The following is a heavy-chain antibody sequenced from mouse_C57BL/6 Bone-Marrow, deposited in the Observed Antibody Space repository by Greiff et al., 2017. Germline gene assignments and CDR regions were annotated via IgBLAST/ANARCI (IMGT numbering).Heavy chain of an antibody. V-gene: IGHV5-4*01. D-gene: IGHD4-1*01. CDR2: ISDGGSYT. Sequence: EVQVVESGGGLVKPGGSLKLSCAASGFTFSSYAMSWVRQTPEKRLEWVATISDGGSYTYYPDTVKGRFTISRDNAKNNLYLQMSHLKSEDTAMYYCAREWGLTSYAMDYWGQGTSVTVSS. CDR3: AREWGLTSYAMDY. J-gene: IGHJ4*01. CDR1: GFTFSSYA.